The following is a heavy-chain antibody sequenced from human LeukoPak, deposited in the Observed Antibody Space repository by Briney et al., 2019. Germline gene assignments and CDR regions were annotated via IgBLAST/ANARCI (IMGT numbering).Heavy chain of an antibody. J-gene: IGHJ4*02. V-gene: IGHV4-61*02. CDR2: IYTSGST. CDR1: GGSISSGSYY. Sequence: SETLSLXCTVSGGSISSGSYYWSWIRQPAGKGLEWIGRIYTSGSTNYNPSLKSRVTISVDTSKNQFSLKLSSVTAADTAVYYCARDRQARRFDYWGQGTLVTVSS. CDR3: ARDRQARRFDY.